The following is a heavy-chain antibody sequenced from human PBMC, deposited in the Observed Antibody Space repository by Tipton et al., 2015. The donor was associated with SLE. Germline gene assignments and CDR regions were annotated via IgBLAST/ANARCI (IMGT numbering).Heavy chain of an antibody. Sequence: GSLRLSCAASGFTFSDYYMSWIRQAPGKGLEWVSYISSSGNTIYYADSVKGRFTISRDNSKNTLYLQMNSLRAEDTAVYYCARRALTWAYYYYMDVWGKGTTVTVSS. D-gene: IGHD1-14*01. CDR1: GFTFSDYY. J-gene: IGHJ6*03. V-gene: IGHV3-11*04. CDR2: ISSSGNTI. CDR3: ARRALTWAYYYYMDV.